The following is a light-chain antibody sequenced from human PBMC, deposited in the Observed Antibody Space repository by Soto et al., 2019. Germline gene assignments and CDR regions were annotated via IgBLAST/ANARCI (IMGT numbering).Light chain of an antibody. CDR1: QTISSW. V-gene: IGKV1-5*03. Sequence: DIQMTQSPSTLSGSVGDRVTITCRASQTISSWLAWYQQKPGKAPKLLIYKASTLKSGVPSRFSVSGSGTEFTLTISSLQPDDFATYYCQHYNSYSEAFGQGTNVELK. CDR2: KAS. J-gene: IGKJ1*01. CDR3: QHYNSYSEA.